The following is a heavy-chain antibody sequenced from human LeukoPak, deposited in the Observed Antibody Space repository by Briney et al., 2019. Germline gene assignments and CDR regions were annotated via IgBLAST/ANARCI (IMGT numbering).Heavy chain of an antibody. D-gene: IGHD2-2*02. V-gene: IGHV3-66*01. CDR1: GFTVSSNY. Sequence: GGSLRLSCAASGFTVSSNYMTWVRQAPGKGLECVLAIYSGGSTYYADSVKGRFTISRDTSKNTLYLQMNSLRAEDTAVYYCAKEYCSRTSCYTPLFDYWGQGTLVTVSS. J-gene: IGHJ4*02. CDR3: AKEYCSRTSCYTPLFDY. CDR2: IYSGGST.